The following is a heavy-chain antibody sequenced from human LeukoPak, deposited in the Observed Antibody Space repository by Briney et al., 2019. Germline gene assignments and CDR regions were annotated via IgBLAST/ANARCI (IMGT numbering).Heavy chain of an antibody. Sequence: SETLSLTCAVYGGTFSGYYWSWIRQPPGKRPEWVGESNDSGGTNYNPSLKSRVTISADKSKNQVSLKLTSVTAADTAVYYCARDGGSYPYYFDYWGQGTLVTVSS. CDR3: ARDGGSYPYYFDY. CDR1: GGTFSGYY. J-gene: IGHJ4*02. D-gene: IGHD3-3*01. V-gene: IGHV4-34*01. CDR2: SNDSGGT.